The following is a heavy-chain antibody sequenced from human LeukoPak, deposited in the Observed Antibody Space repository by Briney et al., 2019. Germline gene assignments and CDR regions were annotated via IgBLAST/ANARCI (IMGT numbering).Heavy chain of an antibody. V-gene: IGHV4-59*01. CDR1: GGSISSYY. Sequence: SETLSLTCTVSGGSISSYYWSWIRQPPGKGLEWIGYIYYSGSTNYNPSLKSRVTISVDTSKNQFSLKLSSVTAADTAVYYCARGNFDWLYYLDYWGQGTLVTVSS. J-gene: IGHJ4*02. D-gene: IGHD3-9*01. CDR3: ARGNFDWLYYLDY. CDR2: IYYSGST.